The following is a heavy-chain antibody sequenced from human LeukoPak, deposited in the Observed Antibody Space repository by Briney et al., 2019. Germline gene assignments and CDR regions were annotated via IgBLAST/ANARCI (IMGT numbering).Heavy chain of an antibody. CDR2: IYYSGST. V-gene: IGHV4-59*01. CDR3: AGGPAHYYDSSGHLNDAFDI. Sequence: SETLSLTCTVSGGSISSYYWSWIRQPPGKGLEWIGYIYYSGSTNYNPSLKSRVTISVDTSKNQFSLKLSSVTAADTAVYYCAGGPAHYYDSSGHLNDAFDIWGQGTMVTVSS. D-gene: IGHD3-22*01. J-gene: IGHJ3*02. CDR1: GGSISSYY.